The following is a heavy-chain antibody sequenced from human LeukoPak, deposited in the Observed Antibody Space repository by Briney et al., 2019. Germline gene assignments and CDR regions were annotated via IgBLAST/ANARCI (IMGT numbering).Heavy chain of an antibody. V-gene: IGHV3-30*02. Sequence: GGSLRLSCAASGFTFSSYGMHWVRQAPGKGLEWVAFIRYDGSNKYYADSVKGRFTISRDNSKNTLYLQMSSLRAEDTAVYYCASYSGSYPDYFDYWGQGTLVTVSS. J-gene: IGHJ4*02. D-gene: IGHD1-26*01. CDR1: GFTFSSYG. CDR3: ASYSGSYPDYFDY. CDR2: IRYDGSNK.